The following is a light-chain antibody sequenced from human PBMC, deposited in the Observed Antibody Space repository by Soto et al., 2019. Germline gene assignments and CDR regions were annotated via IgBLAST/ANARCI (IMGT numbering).Light chain of an antibody. CDR1: QSVSSSY. Sequence: EIVLTQSPGTLSLSPGERATLSCRASQSVSSSYLAWYQQKPGQAPRLLIYGASSRATGIPDRFSGSGSGTDFTLTISRLEPEDYEVYYCQQYASFGQGTKVEIK. CDR3: QQYAS. CDR2: GAS. J-gene: IGKJ1*01. V-gene: IGKV3-20*01.